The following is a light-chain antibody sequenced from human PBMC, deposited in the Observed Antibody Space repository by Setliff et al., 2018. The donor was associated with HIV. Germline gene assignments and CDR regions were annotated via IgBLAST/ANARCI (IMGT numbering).Light chain of an antibody. V-gene: IGLV2-11*01. Sequence: QSALAQPRSVSGSPGQSVTTACTGSGRDLGGFNFVSWYRQYPGKAPQLIIYEVTNRPSGVSSRFSGSKSGNTASLTISGLQAEDEADYYCAAWDDSLNAFYVFGTGTKVTVL. CDR2: EVT. CDR1: GRDLGGFNF. J-gene: IGLJ1*01. CDR3: AAWDDSLNAFYV.